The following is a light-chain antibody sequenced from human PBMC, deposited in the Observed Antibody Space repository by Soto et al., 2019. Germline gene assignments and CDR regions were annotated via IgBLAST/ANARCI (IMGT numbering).Light chain of an antibody. J-gene: IGLJ3*02. CDR2: DVT. Sequence: QSALTQPRSASGSPGQSVTISCTGTSSDVGTHGYVSWYQQHAGKAPKLVIYDVTKRPSGVPDRFSGSKSGNTASLTVSGLQAEDEADYYCMCYAGGNNWVFGGGTKVTVL. CDR1: SSDVGTHGY. V-gene: IGLV2-8*01. CDR3: MCYAGGNNWV.